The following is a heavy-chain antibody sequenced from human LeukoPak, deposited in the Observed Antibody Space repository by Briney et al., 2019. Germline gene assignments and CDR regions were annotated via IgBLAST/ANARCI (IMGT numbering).Heavy chain of an antibody. V-gene: IGHV4-39*02. CDR1: GGSISSSSYY. D-gene: IGHD3-9*01. CDR3: ASKGYYDILTGLS. J-gene: IGHJ5*02. CDR2: IYYSGST. Sequence: SETLSLTCTVSGGSISSSSYYWGWIRQPPGKGLEWIGSIYYSGSTYYNPSLKSRVTISVDTSKNHFSLKLSSVTAADTAVYYCASKGYYDILTGLSWGQGTLVTVSS.